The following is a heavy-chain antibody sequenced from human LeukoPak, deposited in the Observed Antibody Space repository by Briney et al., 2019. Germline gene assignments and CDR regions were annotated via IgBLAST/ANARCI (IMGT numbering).Heavy chain of an antibody. CDR1: GFTFSSYA. J-gene: IGHJ5*02. D-gene: IGHD4-17*01. CDR3: AKDTHGDYLSWLDP. CDR2: ISGSGGST. V-gene: IGHV3-23*01. Sequence: PGGSLRLSCAAFGFTFSSYAMSWVRQAPGKGLEWVSTISGSGGSTYYADSVKGRFTISRDNSKNTLHLQMNSLRAEDTAVYYCAKDTHGDYLSWLDPWGQGTLVTVSS.